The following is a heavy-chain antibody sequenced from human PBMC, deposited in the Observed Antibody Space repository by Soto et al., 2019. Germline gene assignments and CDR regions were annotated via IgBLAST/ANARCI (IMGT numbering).Heavy chain of an antibody. D-gene: IGHD3-10*01. J-gene: IGHJ6*03. Sequence: ASVKVSCKASGYTFTSYGISWVRQAPGQGLEWMGWISAYNGNTNYAQKFQGRVTMTRNTSISTAYMELSSLRSEDTAVYYCARAVRGVIISYYYYYMDVWGKGTTVTVSS. CDR2: ISAYNGNT. CDR3: ARAVRGVIISYYYYYMDV. CDR1: GYTFTSYG. V-gene: IGHV1-18*01.